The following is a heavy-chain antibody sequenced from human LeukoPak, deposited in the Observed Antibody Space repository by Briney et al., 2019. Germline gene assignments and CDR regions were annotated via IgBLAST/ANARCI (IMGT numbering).Heavy chain of an antibody. CDR3: ARDHNYAFDN. V-gene: IGHV3-48*01. CDR2: IGIDSGNT. Sequence: GGSLRLSCAASGFSFISYGMHWVRQAPGKGLEGISYIGIDSGNTKYADSVRGRFTISADKAKNSLYLQMNSLRVEDTAVYYCARDHNYAFDNWGQGTLVSVAS. D-gene: IGHD1-1*01. CDR1: GFSFISYG. J-gene: IGHJ4*02.